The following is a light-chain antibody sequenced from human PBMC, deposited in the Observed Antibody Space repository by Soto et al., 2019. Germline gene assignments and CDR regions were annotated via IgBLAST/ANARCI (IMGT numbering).Light chain of an antibody. Sequence: LLTHSPGTLSLSPGDRATLSCRASQSLGSTFLAWYQQKSGQSPRLLIYGASDRATDIPDRFSGSGSGADFTLTISRLEPEDFAVYFCHQYGTLPLSFGGGTKV. CDR2: GAS. CDR3: HQYGTLPLS. J-gene: IGKJ4*01. V-gene: IGKV3-20*01. CDR1: QSLGSTF.